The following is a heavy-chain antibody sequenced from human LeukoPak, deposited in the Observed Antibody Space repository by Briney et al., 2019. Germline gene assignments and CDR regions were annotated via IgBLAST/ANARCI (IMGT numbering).Heavy chain of an antibody. CDR2: ISWNSGSI. Sequence: GGSLRLSCAASGFTFDDYAMHWVRQAPGKGLEWVSGISWNSGSIGYADSVKGRFTISRDNAKNPLYLQMNSLRAEDMALYYCAKGNLAAGADDAFDIWGQGTMVTVSS. CDR1: GFTFDDYA. V-gene: IGHV3-9*03. CDR3: AKGNLAAGADDAFDI. J-gene: IGHJ3*02. D-gene: IGHD6-13*01.